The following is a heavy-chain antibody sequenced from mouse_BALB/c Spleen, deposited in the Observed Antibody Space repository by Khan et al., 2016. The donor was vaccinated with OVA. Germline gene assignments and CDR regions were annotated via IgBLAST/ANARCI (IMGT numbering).Heavy chain of an antibody. CDR1: GFTLSDYG. CDR2: ISDLAYTI. D-gene: IGHD1-2*01. CDR3: ARGGGTAPFAY. V-gene: IGHV5-15*02. J-gene: IGHJ3*01. Sequence: EVELVESGGGLVQPGGSRKLSCAASGFTLSDYGMAWVRQAPGKGPEWVAFISDLAYTIYYGDAVTGRFTISRENAKNTLYLEMSSLRSEDTAIYYCARGGGTAPFAYWGLGTLVTVSA.